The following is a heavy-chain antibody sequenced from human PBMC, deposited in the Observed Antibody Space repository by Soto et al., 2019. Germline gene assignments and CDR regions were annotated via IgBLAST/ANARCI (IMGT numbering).Heavy chain of an antibody. D-gene: IGHD4-4*01. CDR2: ISYDGSNK. J-gene: IGHJ4*02. CDR3: AKDRHSNDYIPDDY. CDR1: GFTFSSYG. Sequence: GGSLRLSCAASGFTFSSYGMHWVRQAPGKGLEWVAVISYDGSNKYYADSVKGRFTISRDNSKNTLYLKMNSLRAEDTVVYYCAKDRHSNDYIPDDYWGQGTLVTVSP. V-gene: IGHV3-30*18.